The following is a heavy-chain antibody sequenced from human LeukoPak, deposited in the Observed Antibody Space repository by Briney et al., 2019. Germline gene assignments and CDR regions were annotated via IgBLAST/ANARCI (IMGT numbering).Heavy chain of an antibody. Sequence: PGGSLRLSCAASGFTFSSYAMSWVRQAPGKGLEWVSAISGSGGSTYYADSVKGRFTISRDNSKNTLYLQMNSLRAEDTAVYYCAKDQDGSGYYYGMDVWGQGTTVTVSS. V-gene: IGHV3-23*01. CDR2: ISGSGGST. CDR3: AKDQDGSGYYYGMDV. J-gene: IGHJ6*02. D-gene: IGHD3-10*01. CDR1: GFTFSSYA.